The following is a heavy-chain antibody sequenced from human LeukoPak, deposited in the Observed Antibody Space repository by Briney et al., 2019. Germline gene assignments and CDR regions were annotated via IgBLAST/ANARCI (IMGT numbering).Heavy chain of an antibody. J-gene: IGHJ5*02. Sequence: PSETLSLTCAVYGGSFSGYYWSWIRQPPGKGLEWIGEINHSGSTNYNPSLKSRVTISVDTSKNQFSLKLSSVTAADTAVYYCARGRRKSDIVVVVAATRGWFDPWGQGTLVTVSS. CDR3: ARGRRKSDIVVVVAATRGWFDP. V-gene: IGHV4-34*01. CDR1: GGSFSGYY. D-gene: IGHD2-15*01. CDR2: INHSGST.